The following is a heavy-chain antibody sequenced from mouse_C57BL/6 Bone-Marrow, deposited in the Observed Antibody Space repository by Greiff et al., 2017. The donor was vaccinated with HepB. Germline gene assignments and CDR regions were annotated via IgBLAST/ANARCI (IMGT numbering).Heavy chain of an antibody. CDR1: GFTFSSYA. Sequence: EVQLMESGGGLVKPGGSLKLSCAASGFTFSSYAMSWVRQTPEKRLEWVATISDGGSYTYYPDNVKGRFTISRDNAKNNLYLQMSHLKSEDTAMYYCARDVGRYYGSSYGYFDVWGTGTTVTVSS. CDR2: ISDGGSYT. D-gene: IGHD1-1*01. CDR3: ARDVGRYYGSSYGYFDV. V-gene: IGHV5-4*01. J-gene: IGHJ1*03.